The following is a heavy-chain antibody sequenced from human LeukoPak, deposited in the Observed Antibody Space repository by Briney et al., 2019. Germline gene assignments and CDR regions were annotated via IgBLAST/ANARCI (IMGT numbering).Heavy chain of an antibody. J-gene: IGHJ3*02. CDR3: ARTPNYDSSGYYPYDAFDI. Sequence: GASVKVSCKASGGTFSSYAISWVRQAPGQGLEWMGGIIPIFGTANYAQKFQGRVTITADESTSTAYMELSSLRSDDTAVYYCARTPNYDSSGYYPYDAFDIWGQGTMVTVSS. CDR2: IIPIFGTA. V-gene: IGHV1-69*13. CDR1: GGTFSSYA. D-gene: IGHD3-22*01.